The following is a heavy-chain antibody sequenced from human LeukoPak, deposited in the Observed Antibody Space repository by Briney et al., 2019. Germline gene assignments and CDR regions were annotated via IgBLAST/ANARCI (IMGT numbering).Heavy chain of an antibody. CDR1: GFTFSSYW. CDR3: ARDTLQAYSSSWAHFDY. Sequence: GGSLRLSCAASGFTFSSYWMSWVRQAPGKGLEWVANIKQDGSEKYYVDSVKGRFTISRDNAKNSLYLQMNSLRAEDTAVYYCARDTLQAYSSSWAHFDYWGQGTLVTVSS. CDR2: IKQDGSEK. V-gene: IGHV3-7*01. J-gene: IGHJ4*02. D-gene: IGHD6-13*01.